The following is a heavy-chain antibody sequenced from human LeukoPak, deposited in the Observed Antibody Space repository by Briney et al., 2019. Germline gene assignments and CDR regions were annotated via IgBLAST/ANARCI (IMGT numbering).Heavy chain of an antibody. V-gene: IGHV4-34*01. CDR1: GGSFSGYY. J-gene: IGHJ4*02. CDR2: INHSGST. CDR3: ARYLAVAGDFDY. Sequence: SETLSLTCAVYGGSFSGYYWSLIRQPPGKGLEWIGEINHSGSTNYNPSLKSRVTISVDTSKNQFSLKLSSVTAADTAVYYCARYLAVAGDFDYWGQGTLVTVSS. D-gene: IGHD6-19*01.